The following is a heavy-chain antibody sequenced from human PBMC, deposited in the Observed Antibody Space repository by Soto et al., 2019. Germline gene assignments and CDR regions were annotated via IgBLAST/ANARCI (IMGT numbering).Heavy chain of an antibody. V-gene: IGHV5-51*01. Sequence: GESLKISCKGSGYIFTSYWIGWVRQMPGKGLEWMGIIYPGDPDTRYSPSFQGQVTISADKSISTAYLQWSSLKASDTAMYYCAVIGRDIVVVPAAMRKSPYYYYGMDVWGQGTTVTVSS. D-gene: IGHD2-2*01. J-gene: IGHJ6*02. CDR1: GYIFTSYW. CDR3: AVIGRDIVVVPAAMRKSPYYYYGMDV. CDR2: IYPGDPDT.